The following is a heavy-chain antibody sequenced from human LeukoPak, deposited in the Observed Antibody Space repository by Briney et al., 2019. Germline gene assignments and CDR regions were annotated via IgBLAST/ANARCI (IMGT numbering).Heavy chain of an antibody. V-gene: IGHV3-7*01. CDR1: GFTFSSYW. CDR3: ASGGGYYYGSGSNYKVPFDY. Sequence: GGSLRLSCAASGFTFSSYWMSWVRQAPGKGLEWVANIKQDGSEKYYVDSVKGRFTISRDNANNSLYLQMNSLRAEDTAVYYCASGGGYYYGSGSNYKVPFDYWGQEPWSPSPQ. D-gene: IGHD3-10*01. J-gene: IGHJ4*01. CDR2: IKQDGSEK.